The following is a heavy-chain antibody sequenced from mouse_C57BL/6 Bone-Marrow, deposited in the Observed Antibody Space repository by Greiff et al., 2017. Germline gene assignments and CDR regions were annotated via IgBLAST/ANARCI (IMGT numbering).Heavy chain of an antibody. J-gene: IGHJ4*01. CDR2: INPGGGYT. CDR3: AGRLRRVYYARDY. V-gene: IGHV1-7*01. Sequence: QVQLKQSGAELAKPGASVKLSCKASGYTFTSYWMHWVKQRPGQGLEWIGYINPGGGYTKYNEKFKDKATLTADKSSSTAYMQLSSLTYEDSAVYFCAGRLRRVYYARDYWGEGASGTVSP. CDR1: GYTFTSYW.